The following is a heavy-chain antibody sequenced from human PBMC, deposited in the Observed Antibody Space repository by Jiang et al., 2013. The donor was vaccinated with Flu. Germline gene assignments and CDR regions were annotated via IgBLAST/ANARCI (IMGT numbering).Heavy chain of an antibody. CDR1: GYTFTDYY. J-gene: IGHJ4*02. D-gene: IGHD1-1*01. V-gene: IGHV1-2*02. CDR2: INTNSGAA. CDR3: ARAPGTTIAPPGL. Sequence: SGAEVKKPGASVKVSCKASGYTFTDYYIHWIRQAPGQGLEWMGWINTNSGAANYAQKFQGRVTMTGDTSISTAYMELSRLRSDDTAVYYCARAPGTTIAPPGLWGQGTLVTVSS.